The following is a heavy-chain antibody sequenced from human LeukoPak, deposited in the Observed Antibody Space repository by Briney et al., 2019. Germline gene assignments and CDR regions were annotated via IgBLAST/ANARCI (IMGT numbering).Heavy chain of an antibody. V-gene: IGHV3-48*03. CDR2: ISSSGSTI. CDR1: GFTFSSYE. Sequence: GGSLRLSCAASGFTFSSYEMNWVRQAPGKGLEWVSYISSSGSTIYYADSVKGRFTISRDNSKNRVYLQMNRLRAEDTAIYYCAKRAIDSSGYDYYFDYWGQGTLVTVSS. J-gene: IGHJ4*02. CDR3: AKRAIDSSGYDYYFDY. D-gene: IGHD3-22*01.